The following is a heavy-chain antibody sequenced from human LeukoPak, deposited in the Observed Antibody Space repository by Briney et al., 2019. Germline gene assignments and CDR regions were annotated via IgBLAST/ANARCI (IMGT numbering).Heavy chain of an antibody. V-gene: IGHV3-74*01. Sequence: GGSLSLSCAASGFDFSSNWMHWVRHAPGQGLVWVSRIKGDGISTNYADSVKGRFTISRDIAKNTLYLQMNSLRAGDTGVYYCAKDHYWSIDYWGRGTLVTVSS. D-gene: IGHD3-3*01. CDR2: IKGDGIST. CDR3: AKDHYWSIDY. CDR1: GFDFSSNW. J-gene: IGHJ4*02.